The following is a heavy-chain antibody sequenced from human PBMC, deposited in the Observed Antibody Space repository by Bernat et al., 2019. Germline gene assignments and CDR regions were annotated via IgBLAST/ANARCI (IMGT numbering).Heavy chain of an antibody. CDR3: ARVSSRSSLAARRVYFDY. CDR1: GYTFTSYA. J-gene: IGHJ4*02. Sequence: QVQLVQSGAEVKKPGASVKVSCKASGYTFTSYAMHWVRQAPGQRLEWMGWINAGNGNTKYSQKFQGRVTITRDTSASTAYMELSSLRSEDTAVYYCARVSSRSSLAARRVYFDYWGQGTLVTVSS. CDR2: INAGNGNT. D-gene: IGHD6-6*01. V-gene: IGHV1-3*01.